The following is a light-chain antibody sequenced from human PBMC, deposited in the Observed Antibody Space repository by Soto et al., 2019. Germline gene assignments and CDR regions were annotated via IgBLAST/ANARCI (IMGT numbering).Light chain of an antibody. Sequence: DIQITQSPSSLSASLGDRVTITCRSSQDINNCLNWYQQKPGKAPKLLIFDASTLKTGVPSRFSGSGSGTDFTFTISSLQPEDIATYYCQQYDDLPIPFGQGTRLEIK. CDR3: QQYDDLPIP. V-gene: IGKV1-33*01. CDR1: QDINNC. CDR2: DAS. J-gene: IGKJ5*01.